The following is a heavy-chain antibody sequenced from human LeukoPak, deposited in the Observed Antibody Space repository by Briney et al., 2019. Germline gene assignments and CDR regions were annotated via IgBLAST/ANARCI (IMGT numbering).Heavy chain of an antibody. V-gene: IGHV3-20*04. CDR1: GFTFDDYA. D-gene: IGHD3-22*01. Sequence: GGSLRLSCAASGFTFDDYAMNWVRQAPGKGLEWISAINWNGGSTGYADSVKGRFTISRDNAKNSLYLQMNSLRAEDTALYYCARVPTTNYYDSSGPDPYYFDYWGQGTLVTVSS. CDR3: ARVPTTNYYDSSGPDPYYFDY. CDR2: INWNGGST. J-gene: IGHJ4*02.